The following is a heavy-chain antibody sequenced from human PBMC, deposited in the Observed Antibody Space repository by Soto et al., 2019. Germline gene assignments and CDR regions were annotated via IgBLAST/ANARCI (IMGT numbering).Heavy chain of an antibody. CDR1: GYTFTSYN. CDR3: ARHDAQQLDEVDYYMDV. J-gene: IGHJ6*03. CDR2: MNPNSGNT. V-gene: IGHV1-8*01. D-gene: IGHD6-13*01. Sequence: ASVKVSCKASGYTFTSYNINWVRQATGQRLEWMGWMNPNSGNTGYAQRFQGRVTMTRSTSISTADMKLSSVTAADTAVYYCARHDAQQLDEVDYYMDVWGKGTTVTVSS.